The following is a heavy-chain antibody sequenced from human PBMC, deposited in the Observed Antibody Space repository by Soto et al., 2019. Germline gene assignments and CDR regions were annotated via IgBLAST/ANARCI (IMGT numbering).Heavy chain of an antibody. CDR1: GASITGSFF. CDR2: FSLSGTT. Sequence: PSETLSLTCTVSGASITGSFFWSWIRRPAGKGLEWIGRFSLSGTTNYNPSLRSRVTMSADVSKNQFSLRLTSVTAADTALYYCARGMTPPGAPAWYYFDSWGQGTLVTVSS. J-gene: IGHJ4*02. V-gene: IGHV4-4*07. CDR3: ARGMTPPGAPAWYYFDS. D-gene: IGHD2-8*02.